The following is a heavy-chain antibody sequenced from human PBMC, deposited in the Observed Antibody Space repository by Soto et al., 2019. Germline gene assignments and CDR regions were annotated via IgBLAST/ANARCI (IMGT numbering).Heavy chain of an antibody. Sequence: SETLSLTCTVSGGTISSGGYYWSWVRQHPGKGLEFIGYIFYTGNTYYNPSLWSRVSISVDTSKNQFSLRLSSVTAADTAVYYCVRVYTVNYDGFFDNWGQGTLVTSPQ. CDR1: GGTISSGGYY. J-gene: IGHJ4*02. D-gene: IGHD3-22*01. CDR3: VRVYTVNYDGFFDN. V-gene: IGHV4-31*03. CDR2: IFYTGNT.